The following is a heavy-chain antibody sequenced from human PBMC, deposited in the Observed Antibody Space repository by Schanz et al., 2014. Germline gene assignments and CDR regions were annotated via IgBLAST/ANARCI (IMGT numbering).Heavy chain of an antibody. J-gene: IGHJ4*02. V-gene: IGHV3-30*18. CDR1: ASTFGTYG. Sequence: QVQLVESGGGVVKPGGSLRLSCAASASTFGTYGMHWVRQAPGKGLEWLAVISYHGSERYYADSVKGRFTISRDNSKNTLYLQMNSLRTEDTAVYFCAKSYDTSGYSGFDYWGQGTLVTVSS. CDR3: AKSYDTSGYSGFDY. D-gene: IGHD3-22*01. CDR2: ISYHGSER.